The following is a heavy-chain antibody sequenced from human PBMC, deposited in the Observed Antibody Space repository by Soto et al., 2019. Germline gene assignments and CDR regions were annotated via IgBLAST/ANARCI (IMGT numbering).Heavy chain of an antibody. J-gene: IGHJ4*02. CDR1: GFTFSDHY. Sequence: EVQLVESGGGLVQPGGSLRLSCVASGFTFSDHYMDWVRQAPGKGLEGVGRSRDKANSYSTEYAASVKGRFTISGDDSRNSVYAQRNSLKTADTAVSYCVRVGLPGGSTTSRGFEYWGQGTLVTVSS. D-gene: IGHD2-2*01. CDR2: SRDKANSYST. V-gene: IGHV3-72*01. CDR3: VRVGLPGGSTTSRGFEY.